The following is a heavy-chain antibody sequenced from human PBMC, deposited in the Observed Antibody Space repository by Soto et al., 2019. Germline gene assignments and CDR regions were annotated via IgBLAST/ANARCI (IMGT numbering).Heavy chain of an antibody. CDR1: GFAFSYFY. D-gene: IGHD6-19*01. CDR2: ISHSGTST. Sequence: GGSLRLSCAASGFAFSYFYMSWSRQSPGKGLEWVAYISHSGTSTYYAGSVKGRFTISRDNAKNSLYLQMSSLTADDTAVYYCASEGMEVAGTSWGQGTLVTVSS. V-gene: IGHV3-11*01. CDR3: ASEGMEVAGTS. J-gene: IGHJ4*02.